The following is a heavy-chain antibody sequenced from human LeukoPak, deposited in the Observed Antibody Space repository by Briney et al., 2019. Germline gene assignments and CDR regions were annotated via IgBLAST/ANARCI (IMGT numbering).Heavy chain of an antibody. CDR1: GFTFSSYG. J-gene: IGHJ4*02. CDR3: ANHMKSVDTAMGPFDY. Sequence: GGSLRLSCAASGFTFSSYGMHWVRQAPGKGLEWVAVISYDGSNKYYADSVKGRFTISRDNSKNTLYLQMNSLRAEDTAVYYCANHMKSVDTAMGPFDYWGQGTLVTVSS. V-gene: IGHV3-30*19. D-gene: IGHD5-18*01. CDR2: ISYDGSNK.